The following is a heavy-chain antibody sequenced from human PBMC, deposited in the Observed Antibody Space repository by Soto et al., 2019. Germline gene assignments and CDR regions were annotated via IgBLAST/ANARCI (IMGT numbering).Heavy chain of an antibody. CDR2: IYYHGKT. D-gene: IGHD6-19*01. V-gene: IGHV4-39*01. Sequence: QMQLQESGPGLVKPSETLSLTCAVAGGPITSMTYSWCWIRQPPGKTLEWIGTIYYHGKTYSNPSLKRRVTISVDTSNNQLSLKLRSVTAADTAVYYCARHDGFSSGCIFDYLGHGTLITVS. CDR3: ARHDGFSSGCIFDY. CDR1: GGPITSMTYS. J-gene: IGHJ4*01.